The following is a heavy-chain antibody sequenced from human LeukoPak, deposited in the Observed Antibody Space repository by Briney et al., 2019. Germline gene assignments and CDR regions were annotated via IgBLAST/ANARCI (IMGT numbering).Heavy chain of an antibody. J-gene: IGHJ4*02. V-gene: IGHV1-2*02. CDR3: ARAARLGDTGSFDY. CDR1: GYTFTGYY. Sequence: GASVKVSCKASGYTFTGYYMHWVRQAPGQGLEWMGWINPNSGGTNYAQKFQGRVTMTRDTSISTAYMEQSRLRSDDTAVYYCARAARLGDTGSFDYWGQGTLVTVSS. CDR2: INPNSGGT. D-gene: IGHD1-14*01.